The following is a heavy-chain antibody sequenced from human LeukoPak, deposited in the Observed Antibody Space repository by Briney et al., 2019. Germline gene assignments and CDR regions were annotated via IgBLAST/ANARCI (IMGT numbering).Heavy chain of an antibody. CDR1: GGSISSYY. V-gene: IGHV4-59*01. J-gene: IGHJ4*02. CDR2: IYYSGST. Sequence: SETLSLTCTVSGGSISSYYWSWIRQPPGKGLEWIGYIYYSGSTNYNPSLKSRVTISVDTSKNQFSLKLSSVTAADTAVYYCARAGYYYDALMDYWGQGTLVTASS. CDR3: ARAGYYYDALMDY. D-gene: IGHD3-22*01.